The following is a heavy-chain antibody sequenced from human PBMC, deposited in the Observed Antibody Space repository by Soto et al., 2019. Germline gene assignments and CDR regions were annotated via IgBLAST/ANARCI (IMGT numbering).Heavy chain of an antibody. J-gene: IGHJ4*02. Sequence: EVQLVESGGASVQPGESLRLSCTGSGFRLSDYSMQWVRQAPGKGLEGVAYSSGVDRTIIFYAVSVKGRFTVSRDDAKNSMYLQMNSLRADDSAVYYCTRGCVGTCWFEHWGQGALVTVSS. CDR2: SSGVDRTII. V-gene: IGHV3-48*04. D-gene: IGHD1-1*01. CDR1: GFRLSDYS. CDR3: TRGCVGTCWFEH.